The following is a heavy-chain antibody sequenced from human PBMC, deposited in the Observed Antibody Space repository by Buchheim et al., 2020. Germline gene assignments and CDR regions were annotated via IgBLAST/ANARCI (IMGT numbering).Heavy chain of an antibody. CDR1: GGSFSGYY. V-gene: IGHV4-34*01. Sequence: QVQLQQWGAGLLKPSETLSLTCAVYGGSFSGYYWSWIRQPPGKGLEWIGEINHSGSTNYNPSLKSPVTISVDTSKNQFSLKLSSVTAADTAVYYCARGRGFIAARLYWYFDLWGRGTL. D-gene: IGHD6-6*01. CDR3: ARGRGFIAARLYWYFDL. J-gene: IGHJ2*01. CDR2: INHSGST.